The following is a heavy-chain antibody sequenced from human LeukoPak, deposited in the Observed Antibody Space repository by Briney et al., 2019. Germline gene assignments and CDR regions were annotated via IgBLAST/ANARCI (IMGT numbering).Heavy chain of an antibody. J-gene: IGHJ4*02. V-gene: IGHV4-4*07. CDR1: GGSLSNYY. CDR3: AREHKDYDGDGYYYGY. D-gene: IGHD2-21*02. Sequence: SETLSLTRTVSGGSLSNYYWSWIRQPAGKGLEWIGRIYVGRNTDHNPSLKSRVTMSVDSSKNQFSLRLRSVTAADTAVYYCAREHKDYDGDGYYYGYWGQGTLVTVSS. CDR2: IYVGRNT.